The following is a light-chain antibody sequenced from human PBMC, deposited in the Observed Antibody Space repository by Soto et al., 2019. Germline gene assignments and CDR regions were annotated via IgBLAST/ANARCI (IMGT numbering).Light chain of an antibody. Sequence: DIQMTQSPSPLSASIGDRVTITCRASQSIDNWLAWYQQKPGKAQQLLIYDASRVKTGVPSRFNASGSGTEFTLTINTLQADDSATYFCQHYTGYPYTFGPGTKVDIX. CDR2: DAS. CDR1: QSIDNW. CDR3: QHYTGYPYT. J-gene: IGKJ2*01. V-gene: IGKV1-5*01.